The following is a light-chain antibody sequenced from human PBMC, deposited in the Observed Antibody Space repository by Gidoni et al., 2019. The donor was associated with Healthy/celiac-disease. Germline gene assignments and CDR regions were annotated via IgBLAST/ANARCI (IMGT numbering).Light chain of an antibody. V-gene: IGKV3-11*01. CDR2: DAS. CDR1: QSVSSY. J-gene: IGKJ1*01. CDR3: QQRSNWPPT. Sequence: EIVLTQSPATLSLSPGEISTLSRRASQSVSSYLAWYQQKPGQAPRLLIYDASNTATGIPARFSGSGSGTDFTLTISSLEPEDFAVYYCQQRSNWPPTFGQGTKVEIK.